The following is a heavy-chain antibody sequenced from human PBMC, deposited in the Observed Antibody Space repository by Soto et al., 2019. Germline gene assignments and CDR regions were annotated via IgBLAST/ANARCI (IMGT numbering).Heavy chain of an antibody. J-gene: IGHJ2*01. CDR2: ISGSGGST. Sequence: GGSLRLSCAASGFTFSSYAMSWVRQAPGKGLEWVSAISGSGGSTYYADSVKGRFTISRDNSKNTLYLQMNSLRAEDTAVYYCAKRPDIVVVVAATRRDWCVLLCGRGNLLTVSS. CDR3: AKRPDIVVVVAATRRDWCVLL. CDR1: GFTFSSYA. D-gene: IGHD2-15*01. V-gene: IGHV3-23*01.